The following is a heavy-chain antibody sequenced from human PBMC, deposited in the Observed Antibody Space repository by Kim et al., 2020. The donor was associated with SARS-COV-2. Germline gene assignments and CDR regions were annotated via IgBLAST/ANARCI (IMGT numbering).Heavy chain of an antibody. CDR1: GGSISSYY. J-gene: IGHJ6*02. CDR2: IYYSGST. CDR3: ARNTYYYYAMDV. Sequence: SETLSLTCSVSGGSISSYYWSWIRQPPGKGLEWIGYIYYSGSTTYNPSLKSRVTMSVETSKNQFSLNLSSVTAADTAVYYCARNTYYYYAMDVWGQGTTVTVS. V-gene: IGHV4-59*13.